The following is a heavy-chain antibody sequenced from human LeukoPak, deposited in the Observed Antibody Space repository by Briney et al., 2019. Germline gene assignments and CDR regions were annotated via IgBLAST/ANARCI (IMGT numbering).Heavy chain of an antibody. D-gene: IGHD4-17*01. CDR3: ARVAYGDYGVCYFDY. J-gene: IGHJ4*02. V-gene: IGHV3-11*01. CDR1: GFTFSDYY. CDR2: ISSSGSTI. Sequence: PGGSLRLSCAASGFTFSDYYMSWIRQARGKGLEWASYISSSGSTIYYADSVKGRFTISRDNAKNSLYLQMNSLRAEDTAVYYCARVAYGDYGVCYFDYWGQGTLVTVSS.